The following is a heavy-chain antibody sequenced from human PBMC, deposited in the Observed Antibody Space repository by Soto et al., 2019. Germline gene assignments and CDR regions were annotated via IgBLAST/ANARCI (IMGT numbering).Heavy chain of an antibody. D-gene: IGHD5-12*01. Sequence: SETLSLTCTVSLGSVSSGSYYWTWVRQHPDKGLEWVGYINNGGSTYYNPALKRRVTISLDRSKNLFSLRLTYVTAADTAVYYCARGPEGYADPFQYWGQGTLVTVSS. CDR1: LGSVSSGSYY. J-gene: IGHJ1*01. CDR2: INNGGST. CDR3: ARGPEGYADPFQY. V-gene: IGHV4-31*03.